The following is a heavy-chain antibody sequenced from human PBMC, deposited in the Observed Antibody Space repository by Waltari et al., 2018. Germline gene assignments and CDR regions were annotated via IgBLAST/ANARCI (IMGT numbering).Heavy chain of an antibody. V-gene: IGHV1-69*13. Sequence: QVQLVQSGAEVKKPGASVKVSCKASGYTFTSYGISWVRQAPGQGLEWMGGIIPIFGTANYAQKFQGRVTITADESTSTAYMELSSLRSEDTAVYYCARVGCSGGSCYPDYYYYGMDVWGQGTTVTVSS. J-gene: IGHJ6*02. CDR2: IIPIFGTA. CDR3: ARVGCSGGSCYPDYYYYGMDV. D-gene: IGHD2-15*01. CDR1: GYTFTSYG.